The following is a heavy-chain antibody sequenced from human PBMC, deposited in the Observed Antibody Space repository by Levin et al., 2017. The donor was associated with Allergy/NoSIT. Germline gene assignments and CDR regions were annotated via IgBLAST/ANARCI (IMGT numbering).Heavy chain of an antibody. Sequence: GASVKVSCAASGFTVSSNYMSWVRQAPGKGLEWVSVIYSGGSTYYADSVKGRFTISRDNSKNTLYLQMNSLRAEDTAVYYCARARVFGVVSGMDVWGQGTTVTVSS. V-gene: IGHV3-53*01. D-gene: IGHD3-3*01. CDR2: IYSGGST. CDR1: GFTVSSNY. CDR3: ARARVFGVVSGMDV. J-gene: IGHJ6*02.